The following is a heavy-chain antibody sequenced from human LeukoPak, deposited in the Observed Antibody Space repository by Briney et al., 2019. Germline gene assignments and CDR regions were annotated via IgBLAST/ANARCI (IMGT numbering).Heavy chain of an antibody. Sequence: GESLKISCQGSGSSFSSYWIAWVRQVPGKGLEWMGVIYPRDSRTTYSPSFQDQVTISADKSISTAYLQWTSLKASDTAMYYCARHLSDITSSPNYWGPGTLVTVSS. CDR3: ARHLSDITSSPNY. CDR1: GSSFSSYW. J-gene: IGHJ4*02. D-gene: IGHD2-2*01. CDR2: IYPRDSRT. V-gene: IGHV5-51*01.